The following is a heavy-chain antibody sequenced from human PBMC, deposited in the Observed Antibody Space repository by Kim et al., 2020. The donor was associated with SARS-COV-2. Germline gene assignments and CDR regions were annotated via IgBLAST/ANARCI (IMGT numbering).Heavy chain of an antibody. CDR3: AKVVVMDGYNYYYYYGMDV. D-gene: IGHD3-22*01. J-gene: IGHJ6*02. V-gene: IGHV3-23*01. Sequence: GRFTISRDNSKDTLYLQMNSLRDEDTALYYCAKVVVMDGYNYYYYYGMDVWGHGTTVTVSS.